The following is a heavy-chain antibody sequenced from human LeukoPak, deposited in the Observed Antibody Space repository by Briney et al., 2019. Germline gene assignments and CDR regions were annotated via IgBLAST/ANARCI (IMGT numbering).Heavy chain of an antibody. CDR1: GFTFSSYS. J-gene: IGHJ1*01. CDR2: ISSSSSYI. Sequence: PGGSLRLSCAASGFTFSSYSMNWVRQAPGKGLEWVSSISSSSSYIYYADSVKGRFTISRDNAKNSLYLQMNSLGAEDTAVYYCASPRPGYCSSTSCSYAIEYFQHWGQGTLVTVSS. D-gene: IGHD2-2*01. CDR3: ASPRPGYCSSTSCSYAIEYFQH. V-gene: IGHV3-21*01.